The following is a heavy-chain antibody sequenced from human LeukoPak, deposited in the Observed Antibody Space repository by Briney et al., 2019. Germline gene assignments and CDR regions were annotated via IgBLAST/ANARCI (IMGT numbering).Heavy chain of an antibody. CDR3: ARDGARYYYDSSGYYPLVSG. Sequence: ASVKVSCKASGGTFSSYAISWVRQAPGQGLEWMGGIIPIFGTANYAQKFQGRVTITADESTSTAYMELSSLRSEDTAVYYCARDGARYYYDSSGYYPLVSGWGQGTLVTVSS. V-gene: IGHV1-69*13. CDR2: IIPIFGTA. D-gene: IGHD3-22*01. J-gene: IGHJ4*02. CDR1: GGTFSSYA.